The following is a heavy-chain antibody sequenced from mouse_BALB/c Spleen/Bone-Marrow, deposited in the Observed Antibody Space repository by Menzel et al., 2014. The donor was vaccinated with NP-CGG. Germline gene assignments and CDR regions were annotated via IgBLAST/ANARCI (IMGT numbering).Heavy chain of an antibody. D-gene: IGHD1-1*01. Sequence: VMLVESGAELMKPGASVKISRKATGYTFSSYWIEWVKQRPGHGLEWIGEILPGSGSTNYNEKFKGKATFTADTSSNTAYMQLSSLTSEDSAVYYCAREDIATVVEMDYWGQGTSVTVSS. J-gene: IGHJ4*01. CDR1: GYTFSSYW. V-gene: IGHV1-9*01. CDR3: AREDIATVVEMDY. CDR2: ILPGSGST.